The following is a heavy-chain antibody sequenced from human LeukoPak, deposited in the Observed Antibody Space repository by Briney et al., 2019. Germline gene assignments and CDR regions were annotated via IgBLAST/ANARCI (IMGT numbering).Heavy chain of an antibody. Sequence: ASVKVSCQASGYTFTGYYMHWLRQAPGQGLEWMGWINPNCCCTNYPQKFQGRVTMTRDTSISTAYMKLSRLRSDDTAVYYCARLAAADPFYYWGEGTLVTVSS. CDR3: ARLAAADPFYY. CDR1: GYTFTGYY. D-gene: IGHD6-13*01. CDR2: INPNCCCT. J-gene: IGHJ4*02. V-gene: IGHV1-2*02.